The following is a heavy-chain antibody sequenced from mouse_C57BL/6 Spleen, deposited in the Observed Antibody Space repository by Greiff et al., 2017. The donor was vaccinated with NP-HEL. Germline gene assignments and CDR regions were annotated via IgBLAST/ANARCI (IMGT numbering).Heavy chain of an antibody. CDR3: ARDRGTGFAY. CDR1: GYSITSGYY. V-gene: IGHV3-6*01. J-gene: IGHJ3*01. Sequence: EVKLMESGPGLVKPSQSLSLTCSVTGYSITSGYYWNWIRQFPGNKPEWMGYISYDGSNNYNPSLKNRISITRDTSKNQFFLKLNSVTTEDTATYYCARDRGTGFAYWGQGTLVTVSA. CDR2: ISYDGSN. D-gene: IGHD3-1*01.